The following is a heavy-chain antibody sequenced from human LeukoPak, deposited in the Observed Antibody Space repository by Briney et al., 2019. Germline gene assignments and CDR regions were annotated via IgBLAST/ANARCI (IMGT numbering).Heavy chain of an antibody. CDR2: FSSDGRST. V-gene: IGHV3-30*18. CDR1: GFTFSTFN. Sequence: GRSLRLSCAASGFTFSTFNMHWVRQAPGKGLEWVAVFSSDGRSTFYAENVQGRFTLPRDNSKNTLSLQMNSLRAEDTAVYYCAKSYYYHSGSFDYWGQGTQVTVSS. D-gene: IGHD3-10*01. CDR3: AKSYYYHSGSFDY. J-gene: IGHJ4*02.